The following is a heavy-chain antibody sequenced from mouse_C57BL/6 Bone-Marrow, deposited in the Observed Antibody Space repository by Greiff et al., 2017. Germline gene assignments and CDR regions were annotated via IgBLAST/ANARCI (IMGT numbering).Heavy chain of an antibody. CDR3: TSTTVVGRDFDY. J-gene: IGHJ2*01. D-gene: IGHD1-1*01. CDR1: GFNIKDDY. Sequence: QLQQSGAELVRPGASVKLSCTASGFNIKDDYMHWVKQRPEQGLEWIGWIDPENGDTEYASKFQGKATITADTSSNTAYLQLSSLTSEDTAVYYCTSTTVVGRDFDYWGQGTTLTVSS. V-gene: IGHV14-4*01. CDR2: IDPENGDT.